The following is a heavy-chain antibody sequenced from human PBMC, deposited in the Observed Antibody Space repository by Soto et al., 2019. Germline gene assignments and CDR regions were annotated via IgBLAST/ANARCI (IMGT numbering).Heavy chain of an antibody. Sequence: EVQLLESGGGLVQPGGSLRLSCAASGFTFSSYAMSWVRQAPGKGLEWVSAISGSGDSTYYADSVKGRFTISRDNSKNTLYLQMNSLRAEDTAVYYCAKSHAQPVYYYDSSGWEYYYGMDVWGQGTTVTVSS. CDR3: AKSHAQPVYYYDSSGWEYYYGMDV. J-gene: IGHJ6*02. CDR2: ISGSGDST. V-gene: IGHV3-23*01. D-gene: IGHD3-22*01. CDR1: GFTFSSYA.